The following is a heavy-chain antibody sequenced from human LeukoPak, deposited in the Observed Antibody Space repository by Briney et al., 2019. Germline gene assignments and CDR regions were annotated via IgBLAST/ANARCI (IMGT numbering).Heavy chain of an antibody. V-gene: IGHV4-59*01. CDR1: GGPLTSYY. CDR3: ARDRYSGYDGFGAFDI. CDR2: IYYRGST. D-gene: IGHD5-12*01. Sequence: SETLSLTCAASGGPLTSYYWTWIRQPPGKGLEWIGFIYYRGSTNYNPSLESRVTISIDTSKNRFSLKLSSVTAADTAVYYCARDRYSGYDGFGAFDIWGQGTMVTVSS. J-gene: IGHJ3*02.